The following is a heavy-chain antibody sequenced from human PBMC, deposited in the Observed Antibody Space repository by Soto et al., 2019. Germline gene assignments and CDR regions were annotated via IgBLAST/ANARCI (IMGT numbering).Heavy chain of an antibody. D-gene: IGHD6-13*01. CDR2: IYHSGST. CDR3: ARGGIEAAAGHNWFDP. J-gene: IGHJ5*02. V-gene: IGHV4-4*02. Sequence: QVQLQESGPGLVKPSGTLSLTCAVSGGSISSSNWWSWVRQPPGKGLEWIGEIYHSGSTNYNPSLQSRVTISVDKSKNQFSLKLSSVTAADTAVYYCARGGIEAAAGHNWFDPWGQGTLVTVSS. CDR1: GGSISSSNW.